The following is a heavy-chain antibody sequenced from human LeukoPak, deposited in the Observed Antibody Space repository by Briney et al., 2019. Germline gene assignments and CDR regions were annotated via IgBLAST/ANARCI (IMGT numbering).Heavy chain of an antibody. CDR3: AKGDDYGDLFDY. CDR2: ISYDGSNK. D-gene: IGHD4-17*01. J-gene: IGHJ4*02. V-gene: IGHV3-30*18. CDR1: GFTFSSYG. Sequence: VQAGRSLRLSCAASGFTFSSYGMHWVRQAPGKGLEWVAVISYDGSNKYYADSVKGRFTISGDNSKNTLYLQMNSLRAEDTAVYYCAKGDDYGDLFDYWGQGALVTVSS.